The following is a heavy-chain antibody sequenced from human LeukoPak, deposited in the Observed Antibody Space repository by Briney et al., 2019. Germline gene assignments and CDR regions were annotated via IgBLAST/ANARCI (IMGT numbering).Heavy chain of an antibody. CDR3: AGGASRIQVWLPPGY. CDR1: GFTFSNYV. Sequence: GGSQRLSCAASGFTFSNYVMHWVRQAPGKGLEYVSAISSNGGSTYYADAVKGRFTTSRDNSQNTLYLHMGSLRAEDMAVYYCAGGASRIQVWLPPGYWGQGTLVTVSS. CDR2: ISSNGGST. D-gene: IGHD5-18*01. J-gene: IGHJ4*02. V-gene: IGHV3-64*02.